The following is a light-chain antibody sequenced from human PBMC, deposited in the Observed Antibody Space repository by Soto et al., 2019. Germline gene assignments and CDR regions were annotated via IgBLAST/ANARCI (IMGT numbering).Light chain of an antibody. CDR3: QSYDISLHNYV. V-gene: IGLV2-14*01. J-gene: IGLJ1*01. CDR1: SSDVGDYKY. CDR2: EVS. Sequence: QSVLTQPASVSGSPGQSITISCTGTSSDVGDYKYVSWYQQHPGKAPKLVISEVSNRPSGISNRFSGSKSGNTASLTISGLQAEDEADYYCQSYDISLHNYVFGTGTKVTVL.